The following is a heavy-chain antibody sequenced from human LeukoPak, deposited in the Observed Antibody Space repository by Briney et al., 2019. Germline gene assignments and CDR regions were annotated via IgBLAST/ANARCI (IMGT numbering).Heavy chain of an antibody. CDR3: AKGTRRSSSWYSPPRFDP. CDR2: IRYDGSNK. CDR1: GFTFSSYG. Sequence: PGGSLRLSCAASGFTFSSYGMHWVRQAPGKGLEWVAFIRYDGSNKYYADSVKGRFTISRDNSKNTLYLQMNSLRAEDTAVYYCAKGTRRSSSWYSPPRFDPWGQGTLVTVSS. J-gene: IGHJ5*02. V-gene: IGHV3-30*02. D-gene: IGHD6-13*01.